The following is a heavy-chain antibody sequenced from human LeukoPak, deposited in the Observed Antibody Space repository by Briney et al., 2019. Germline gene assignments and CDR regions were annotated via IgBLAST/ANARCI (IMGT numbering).Heavy chain of an antibody. CDR3: ARHPRAKPFDY. V-gene: IGHV4-59*08. CDR2: IYYSGST. CDR1: GGSISSYY. J-gene: IGHJ4*02. Sequence: SETLSLTCTVSGGSISSYYWSWIRQPPGKGLEWIGYIYYSGSTNYNPSLKSRVTISVDTSKNQFSLKLSSVTAADTAVYYCARHPRAKPFDYWGQGTLVTVSS.